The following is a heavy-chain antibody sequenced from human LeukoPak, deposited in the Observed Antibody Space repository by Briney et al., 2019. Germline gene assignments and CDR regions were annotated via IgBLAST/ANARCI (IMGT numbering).Heavy chain of an antibody. V-gene: IGHV3-7*01. CDR2: VKEDGSDK. Sequence: GGSLRLSCAASGISFSNYWMTWIRQAPEKGLQWVANVKEDGSDKNYADSVKGRFTISRDNAKDLLYLQMNSLRAEDTAVYYCARWTDWYFDLWGRGTLVTVSS. J-gene: IGHJ2*01. CDR3: ARWTDWYFDL. CDR1: GISFSNYW. D-gene: IGHD3/OR15-3a*01.